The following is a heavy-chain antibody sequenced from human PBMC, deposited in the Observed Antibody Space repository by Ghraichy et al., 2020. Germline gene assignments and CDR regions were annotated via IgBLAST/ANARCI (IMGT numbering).Heavy chain of an antibody. Sequence: GGSLRLYCTASGFTFGDYAMSWFRQAPGKGLEWVGFIRSKAYGGTTEYAASVKGRFTISRDDSKSIAYLQMNSLKTEDTAVYYCTRDQTFQQRGYWGQGTLVTVSS. CDR1: GFTFGDYA. CDR3: TRDQTFQQRGY. CDR2: IRSKAYGGTT. V-gene: IGHV3-49*03. J-gene: IGHJ4*02. D-gene: IGHD6-25*01.